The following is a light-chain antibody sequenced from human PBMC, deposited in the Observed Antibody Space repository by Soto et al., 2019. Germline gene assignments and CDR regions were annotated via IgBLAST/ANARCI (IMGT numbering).Light chain of an antibody. Sequence: DIQMTHSPSSLSASVGDRVTITCRASQTIYNYVAWYQQKPGKAPKLLIYGASTLQSGVPSRFSGSRSGTDLTLTISGLQPEDVASYFCQRYNSLQWTLGQGAKVDI. J-gene: IGKJ1*01. CDR2: GAS. V-gene: IGKV1-27*01. CDR1: QTIYNY. CDR3: QRYNSLQWT.